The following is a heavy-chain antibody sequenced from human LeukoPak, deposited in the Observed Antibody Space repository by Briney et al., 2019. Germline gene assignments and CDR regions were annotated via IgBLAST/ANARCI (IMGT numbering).Heavy chain of an antibody. CDR3: AKDKYSPFDY. Sequence: GGSLRLSCAASGFTFSSYGMHWVRQAPGKGLEWVAFIRYDGSLKYYADSVKGRFTISRDNSKNTLYLQMSSLRAEDTAVYYCAKDKYSPFDYWGQGTLVTVSS. V-gene: IGHV3-30*02. D-gene: IGHD5-18*01. CDR2: IRYDGSLK. CDR1: GFTFSSYG. J-gene: IGHJ4*02.